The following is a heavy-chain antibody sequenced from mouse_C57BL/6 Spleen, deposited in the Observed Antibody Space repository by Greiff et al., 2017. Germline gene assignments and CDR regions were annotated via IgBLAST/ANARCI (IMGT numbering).Heavy chain of an antibody. CDR3: APLDYYGSSYDYAMDY. D-gene: IGHD1-1*01. J-gene: IGHJ4*01. V-gene: IGHV1-81*01. CDR1: GYTFTSYG. Sequence: QVQLQQSGAELARPGASVKLSCKASGYTFTSYGISWVKQRTGQGLEWIGEIYPCNGNTYYNEKFKGKATLTADKSSSTAYMELRSLTSEHSAVYSCAPLDYYGSSYDYAMDYWGQGTSVTVSS. CDR2: IYPCNGNT.